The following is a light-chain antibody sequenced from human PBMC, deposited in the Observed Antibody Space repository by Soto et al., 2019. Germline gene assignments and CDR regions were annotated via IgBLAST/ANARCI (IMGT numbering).Light chain of an antibody. J-gene: IGKJ1*01. CDR2: GAS. CDR3: QHYNSYSEA. V-gene: IGKV3-20*01. CDR1: QSVSSSY. Sequence: EIVLTQSPATLSVSPGDRATLSCRASQSVSSSYLAWYQQKPGQAPRLLIYGASSRATGIPDRFSGSGSGTEFTLTISSLQPDDFATYYCQHYNSYSEAFGQGTKVDIK.